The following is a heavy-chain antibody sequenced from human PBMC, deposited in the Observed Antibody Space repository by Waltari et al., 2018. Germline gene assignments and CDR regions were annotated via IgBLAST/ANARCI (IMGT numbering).Heavy chain of an antibody. D-gene: IGHD5-12*01. CDR3: ATYIGASVGTAAFDV. V-gene: IGHV4-39*01. J-gene: IGHJ3*01. Sequence: AGVPDAPGEGLESVGTISYSGTTYTSPSLKGRVSVARDTSKIQVSLTLASVTAADMAVYYCATYIGASVGTAAFDVWGQGTMVTVSS. CDR2: ISYSGTT.